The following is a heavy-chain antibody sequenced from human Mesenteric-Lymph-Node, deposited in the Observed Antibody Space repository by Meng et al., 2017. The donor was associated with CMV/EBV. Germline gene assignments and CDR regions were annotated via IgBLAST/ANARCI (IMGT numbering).Heavy chain of an antibody. Sequence: GESLKISCVASGFTFSDPWMTWVRQAPGRGLEWVSAISGSGGSTYYADSVKGRFTISRDNSKNTLYLQMNSLRAEDTAVYYCAKAEESYGWGQGTLVTVSS. CDR3: AKAEESYG. D-gene: IGHD1-14*01. V-gene: IGHV3-23*01. CDR2: ISGSGGST. J-gene: IGHJ4*02. CDR1: GFTFSDPW.